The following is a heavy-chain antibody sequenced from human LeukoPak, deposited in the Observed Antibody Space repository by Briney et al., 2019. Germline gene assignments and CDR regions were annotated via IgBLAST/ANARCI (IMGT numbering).Heavy chain of an antibody. CDR1: GGSISSSSYY. J-gene: IGHJ4*02. D-gene: IGHD6-13*01. CDR3: ATTGYSSSWYGDY. V-gene: IGHV4-39*07. CDR2: IYYSGST. Sequence: SETLSLTCTVSGGSISSSSYYWGWIRQPPGKGLEWIGSIYYSGSTYYNPSLKSRVTISVDTSKNQFSLKLSSVTAEDTAVYYCATTGYSSSWYGDYWGQGTLVTVSS.